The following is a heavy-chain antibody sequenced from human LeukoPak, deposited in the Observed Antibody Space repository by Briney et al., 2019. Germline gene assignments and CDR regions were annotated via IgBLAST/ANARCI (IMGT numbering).Heavy chain of an antibody. CDR3: ARVSFLVRATLPGMDV. Sequence: SVKVSCKASGGTFSSYAISWVRQAPGQGLEWMGGIIPIFGTANYAQKFRGRVTITADESTSTAYMELSSLRSEDTAVYYCARVSFLVRATLPGMDVWGQGTTVSVSS. CDR2: IIPIFGTA. CDR1: GGTFSSYA. V-gene: IGHV1-69*13. J-gene: IGHJ6*02. D-gene: IGHD3-9*01.